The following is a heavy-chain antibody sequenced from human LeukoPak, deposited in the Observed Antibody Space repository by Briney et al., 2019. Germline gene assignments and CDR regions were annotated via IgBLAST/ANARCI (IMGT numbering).Heavy chain of an antibody. V-gene: IGHV3-9*01. J-gene: IGHJ6*03. CDR2: ISWNSGST. Sequence: GRSLRLSCAASGFTYDDYAMHWVRQAPGKGLEWVSGISWNSGSTGYADSVKGRFTISRDNAKNSLYLQMNSLRAEDTALYYCAKDVFRLEGPMDVWGKGTTVTVSS. D-gene: IGHD3-16*01. CDR1: GFTYDDYA. CDR3: AKDVFRLEGPMDV.